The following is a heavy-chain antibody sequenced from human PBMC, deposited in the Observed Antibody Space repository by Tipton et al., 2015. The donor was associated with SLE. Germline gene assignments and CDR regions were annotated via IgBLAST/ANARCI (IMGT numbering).Heavy chain of an antibody. CDR3: ARQDLGRAATLAFDI. J-gene: IGHJ4*02. V-gene: IGHV4-39*01. Sequence: GLVKPSETLSLTCHVAGGPIRNSPYYWAWIRQTRGKRLEWIGSVFDTGYTAYNPSLEGRVSLSVDTSNNEFSLKLSSVTAADTAVYFCARQDLGRAATLAFDIWGQGTLVTVSS. CDR2: VFDTGYT. D-gene: IGHD6-25*01. CDR1: GGPIRNSPYY.